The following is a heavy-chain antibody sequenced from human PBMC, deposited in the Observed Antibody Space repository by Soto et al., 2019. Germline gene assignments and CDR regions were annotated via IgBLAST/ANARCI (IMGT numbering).Heavy chain of an antibody. Sequence: QVQLVQSGAEVKKPGSSVKVSCTASGGTFSSYAISWVRQAPGQGLEWMGGIIPIFGTANYAQKVQGRVTITADKSTSTAYMELSSLRSEDTAVYYCVGYCGSTSCYTGHYGMDVWGQGTTVTVSS. CDR2: IIPIFGTA. V-gene: IGHV1-69*06. D-gene: IGHD2-2*02. CDR1: GGTFSSYA. CDR3: VGYCGSTSCYTGHYGMDV. J-gene: IGHJ6*02.